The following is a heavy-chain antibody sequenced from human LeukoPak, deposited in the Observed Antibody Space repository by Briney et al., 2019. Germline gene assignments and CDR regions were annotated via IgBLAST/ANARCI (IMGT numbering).Heavy chain of an antibody. J-gene: IGHJ4*02. D-gene: IGHD3-3*01. CDR2: IIPIFGTA. CDR3: ASSYYVLRFLEWSFDY. Sequence: SVKVSCKASGGTFSSYATSWVRQAPGQGLEWMGGIIPIFGTANYAQKFQGRVTITADESTSTAYMELSSLRSEDTAVYYCASSYYVLRFLEWSFDYWGQGTLVTVSS. CDR1: GGTFSSYA. V-gene: IGHV1-69*13.